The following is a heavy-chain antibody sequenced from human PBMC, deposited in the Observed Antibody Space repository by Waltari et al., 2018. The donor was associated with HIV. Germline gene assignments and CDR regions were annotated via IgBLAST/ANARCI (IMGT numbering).Heavy chain of an antibody. CDR1: GGSISSGGYY. Sequence: QVQLQESGPGLVKPSQTLSLTCTVSGGSISSGGYYWSWIRQHPGKGLEWIGYIYYSGSTYHNPSLKSRVTISVDTSKNQFSLKLSSVAAADTAVYYCARVQLRYCSSTSCLNAFDIWGQGTMVTVAS. CDR3: ARVQLRYCSSTSCLNAFDI. D-gene: IGHD2-2*01. V-gene: IGHV4-31*03. CDR2: IYYSGST. J-gene: IGHJ3*02.